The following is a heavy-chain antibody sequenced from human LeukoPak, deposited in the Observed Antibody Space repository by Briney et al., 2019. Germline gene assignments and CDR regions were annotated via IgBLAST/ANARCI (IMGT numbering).Heavy chain of an antibody. CDR3: ARGASGYYDSSEDY. CDR2: IYHSGST. CDR1: GYSISSGYY. Sequence: SETLSLTCAVSGYSISSGYYWGWIRQPPGKGLEWIGSIYHSGSTYYNPSLKSRVTISVDTSKNQFFLKLSSVTAADTAVYYCARGASGYYDSSEDYWGQGTLVTVSS. V-gene: IGHV4-38-2*01. D-gene: IGHD3-22*01. J-gene: IGHJ4*02.